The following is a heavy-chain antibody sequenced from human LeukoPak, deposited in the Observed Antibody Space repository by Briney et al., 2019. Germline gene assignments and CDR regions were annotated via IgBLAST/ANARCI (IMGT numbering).Heavy chain of an antibody. D-gene: IGHD6-19*01. CDR2: IYHSGST. J-gene: IGHJ4*02. V-gene: IGHV4-4*02. CDR3: ARDRGIAVAGTGNYFDY. Sequence: KPSGTLSLTCAVSGGSISSSNWWSWVRQPPGKGLEWIGEIYHSGSTNYNPSLKSRVTISVDKSKNQFSLKLSSVTAADTAVYYCARDRGIAVAGTGNYFDYWGQGTLVTVSS. CDR1: GGSISSSNW.